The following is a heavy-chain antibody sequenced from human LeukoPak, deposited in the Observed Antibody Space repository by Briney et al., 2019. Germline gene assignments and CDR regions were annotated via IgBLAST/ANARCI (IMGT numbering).Heavy chain of an antibody. CDR1: GGTFSSYA. Sequence: ASVKVSCKASGGTFSSYAISWVRQAPGQGLEWMGGIIPIFGTANYAQRFQGRVTITADESTSTAYMELSSLRSEDTAVYYCARNSGQRSSSHFDYWGQGTLVTVSS. D-gene: IGHD6-6*01. V-gene: IGHV1-69*13. CDR3: ARNSGQRSSSHFDY. J-gene: IGHJ4*02. CDR2: IIPIFGTA.